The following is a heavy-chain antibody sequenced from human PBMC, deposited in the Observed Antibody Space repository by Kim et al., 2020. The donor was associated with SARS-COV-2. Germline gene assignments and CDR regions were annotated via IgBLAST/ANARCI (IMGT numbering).Heavy chain of an antibody. V-gene: IGHV3-48*03. CDR2: ISSSDNTI. J-gene: IGHJ4*02. CDR3: ARSVDY. Sequence: YISSSDNTIYYADSVKGRFTISRDNAKNSLYLQMNSLRVEETAVYYCARSVDYWGQGTLVTVSS.